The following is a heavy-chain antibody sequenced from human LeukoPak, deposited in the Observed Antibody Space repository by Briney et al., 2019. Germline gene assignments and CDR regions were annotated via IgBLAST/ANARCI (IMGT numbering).Heavy chain of an antibody. CDR3: ARDWYRSTWYRFDY. Sequence: SRTLSLTCAISGDSVSSNSAAWNWIRQSPSRGLEWLGRTYYRSKWYNDYAVSVKSRISINPDTSKNQFSLQLNSVTPEDTAVYYCARDWYRSTWYRFDYCGQGTLVTVSS. D-gene: IGHD6-13*01. V-gene: IGHV6-1*01. CDR2: TYYRSKWYN. J-gene: IGHJ4*02. CDR1: GDSVSSNSAA.